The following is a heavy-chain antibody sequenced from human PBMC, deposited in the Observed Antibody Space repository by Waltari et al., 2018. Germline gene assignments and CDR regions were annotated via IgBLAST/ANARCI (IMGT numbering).Heavy chain of an antibody. CDR1: GLSFGNFW. D-gene: IGHD2-2*01. J-gene: IGHJ3*02. V-gene: IGHV3-74*01. CDR2: LNSDGSST. CDR3: ARGSPTSLNAFDI. Sequence: EVQLVESGGGLVQPGGSLSLSCAASGLSFGNFWMHWVRQAPGKGLVWVSRLNSDGSSTGYADSVKGRYTISRDNAKNTLYLQMNSLRAEDTAVYYCARGSPTSLNAFDIWGQGTMVTVSS.